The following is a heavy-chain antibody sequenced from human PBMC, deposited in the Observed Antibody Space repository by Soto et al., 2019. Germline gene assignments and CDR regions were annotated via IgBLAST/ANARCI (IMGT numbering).Heavy chain of an antibody. Sequence: SETLSLTCTFSGGSISSGRYYWSWIRQHPGKGLEWIGYIYYSGSTYYNPSLKSRVTISVDTSKNQFSLKLSSVTAADTAVYYCARDLTDGYSSSWYTLSSWFDPWGQGTLVTVSS. CDR1: GGSISSGRYY. CDR2: IYYSGST. D-gene: IGHD6-13*01. J-gene: IGHJ5*02. V-gene: IGHV4-31*03. CDR3: ARDLTDGYSSSWYTLSSWFDP.